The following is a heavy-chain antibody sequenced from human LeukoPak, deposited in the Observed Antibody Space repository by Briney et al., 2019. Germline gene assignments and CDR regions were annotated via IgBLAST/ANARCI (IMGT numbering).Heavy chain of an antibody. D-gene: IGHD1-7*01. Sequence: ASVKVSCKASGYTFTSFDINWVRQAPGQGLEWMGWLNPDSAGTNYAQRFQGRATMTRDPSISTAYMELSRLKSDDTAVYYCARSNWNYDLPGYYFDYWGQGTLVTVSS. J-gene: IGHJ4*02. V-gene: IGHV1-2*02. CDR2: LNPDSAGT. CDR1: GYTFTSFD. CDR3: ARSNWNYDLPGYYFDY.